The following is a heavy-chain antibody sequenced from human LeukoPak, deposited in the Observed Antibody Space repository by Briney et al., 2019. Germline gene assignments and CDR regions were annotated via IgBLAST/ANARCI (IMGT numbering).Heavy chain of an antibody. D-gene: IGHD5-18*01. CDR3: ARAPGGTAMVTGFGYMDV. CDR1: GGSLSSYY. J-gene: IGHJ6*03. CDR2: INTSGST. Sequence: SETLSLTCTVSGGSLSSYYWSWIRQPPGKGLEWIGYINTSGSTNYNPSLKSRVTISVDTSKNQFSLKLSSVTAADTAVYYCARAPGGTAMVTGFGYMDVWGKGTTVTVSS. V-gene: IGHV4-4*09.